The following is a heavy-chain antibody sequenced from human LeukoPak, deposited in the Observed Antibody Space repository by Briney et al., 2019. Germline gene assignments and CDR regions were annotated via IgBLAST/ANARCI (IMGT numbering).Heavy chain of an antibody. CDR2: ISSSSSYI. Sequence: GGSLSLSCAASGFTFSNYGMSWVRQAPGKGLEWVSSISSSSSYIYYADSVKGRFTISRDNAKNSLYLQMNSLRAEDTAVYYCAREGNYYDSSGSPYCFDYWGQGTLVTVSS. D-gene: IGHD3-22*01. CDR1: GFTFSNYG. V-gene: IGHV3-21*01. CDR3: AREGNYYDSSGSPYCFDY. J-gene: IGHJ4*02.